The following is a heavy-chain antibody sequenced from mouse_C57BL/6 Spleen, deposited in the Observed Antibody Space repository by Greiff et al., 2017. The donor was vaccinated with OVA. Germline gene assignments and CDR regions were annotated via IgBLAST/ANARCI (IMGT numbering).Heavy chain of an antibody. V-gene: IGHV1-26*01. CDR2: INPNNGGT. Sequence: VQLQQSGPELVKPGASVKISCKASGYTFTDYYMNWVKQSHGKSLEWIGDINPNNGGTSYNQKFKGKATLTVDKSSSTAYMELRSLTSEDSAVDYCARGAYWGQGTLVTVSA. CDR3: ARGAY. CDR1: GYTFTDYY. J-gene: IGHJ3*01.